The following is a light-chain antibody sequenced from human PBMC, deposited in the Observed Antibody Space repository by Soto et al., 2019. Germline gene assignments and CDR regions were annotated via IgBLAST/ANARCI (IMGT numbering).Light chain of an antibody. CDR2: ETS. Sequence: EVVMRQSPATLSVSPGKRATLSCRASQGLGDTLAWYQHKPGQTPRLLIYETSTRATGVPTRFSGSRSGAEFTLTINSLQSEDFAVYYCQPYKNRPLTFGGGT. CDR3: QPYKNRPLT. CDR1: QGLGDT. V-gene: IGKV3-15*01. J-gene: IGKJ4*01.